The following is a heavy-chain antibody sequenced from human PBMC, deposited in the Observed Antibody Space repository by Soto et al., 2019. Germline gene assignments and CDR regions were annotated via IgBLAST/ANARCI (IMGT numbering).Heavy chain of an antibody. CDR1: GDSFNDYY. D-gene: IGHD1-26*01. CDR2: INPNGGAT. Sequence: VQLEQSGAEVKKPGASVKVSCKTSGDSFNDYYIHWVRQAPGQGLEWMGWINPNGGATKYAQKFQGRVTVTRDTSIRTVYMELSSLRSDDTAVYYCARESGGATATLDYYYFYMDVWGKGTTVIVSS. CDR3: ARESGGATATLDYYYFYMDV. V-gene: IGHV1-2*02. J-gene: IGHJ6*03.